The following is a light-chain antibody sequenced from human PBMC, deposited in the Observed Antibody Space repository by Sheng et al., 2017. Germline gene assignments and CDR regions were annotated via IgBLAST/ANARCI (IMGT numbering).Light chain of an antibody. CDR1: KLGDKY. V-gene: IGLV3-1*01. Sequence: GSVAPGQTASITCSGDKLGDKYVCWYQQKPGQSPVLVIYQDYKRPSGVPERFSGSNSGNTATLTISGTQALDEADYYCQAWDTSTAVFGGGTKLTVL. CDR2: QDY. CDR3: QAWDTSTAV. J-gene: IGLJ2*01.